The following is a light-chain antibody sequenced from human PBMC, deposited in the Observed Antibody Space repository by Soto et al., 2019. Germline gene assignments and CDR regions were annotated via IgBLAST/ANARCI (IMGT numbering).Light chain of an antibody. CDR2: DAS. CDR3: QQYDSSPRT. CDR1: QDINKN. J-gene: IGKJ1*01. Sequence: DIQMTQSPSSLSASVGDRVTITCQASQDINKNLIWYQQKPGKAPKLLIYDASDLETGVPSRFSGSGSGTGFTFTISSLQPEDFATYYCQQYDSSPRTFGQGTKVDIK. V-gene: IGKV1-33*01.